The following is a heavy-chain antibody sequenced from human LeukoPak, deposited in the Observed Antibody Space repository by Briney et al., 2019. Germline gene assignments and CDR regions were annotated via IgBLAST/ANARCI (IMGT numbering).Heavy chain of an antibody. CDR3: ARDSSGWYDYDY. Sequence: SETLSLTCTVSGGSIRSSSSNYYWSWIRQPAGKGLEWIGRIYTSGSTNYNPSLKSRVTMSVDTSKNQFSLKLSSVTAADTAVYYCARDSSGWYDYDYWGQGTLVTVSS. CDR2: IYTSGST. V-gene: IGHV4-61*02. D-gene: IGHD6-19*01. J-gene: IGHJ4*02. CDR1: GGSIRSSSSNYY.